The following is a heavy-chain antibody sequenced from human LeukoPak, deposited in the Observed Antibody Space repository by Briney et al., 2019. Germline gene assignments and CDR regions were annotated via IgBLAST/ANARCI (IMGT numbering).Heavy chain of an antibody. CDR1: GGSISSSSYY. J-gene: IGHJ4*02. CDR3: RYEDYSSFDY. CDR2: IYYSGST. V-gene: IGHV4-39*01. Sequence: SETLSLTCTVSGGSISSSSYYWGWIRQPPGKGLEWIGSIYYSGSTYYNPSLKSRVTISVDTSKNQFSLKLSSVTAADTAVYYCRYEDYSSFDYWGQGTLVTVSS. D-gene: IGHD2-15*01.